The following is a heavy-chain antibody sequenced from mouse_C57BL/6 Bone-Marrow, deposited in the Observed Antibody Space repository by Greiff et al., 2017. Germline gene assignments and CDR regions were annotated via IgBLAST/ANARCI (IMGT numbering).Heavy chain of an antibody. J-gene: IGHJ4*01. CDR2: INYDGSST. V-gene: IGHV5-16*01. D-gene: IGHD3-3*01. CDR3: ARDRASKGGAMDY. CDR1: GFTFSDYY. Sequence: EVKLVESEGGLVQPGSSMKLSCTASGFTFSDYYMAWVRQVPEKGLEWVANINYDGSSTYYLDSLKSRFLISRDNAKNILYRQMSSLKSEDTATYYCARDRASKGGAMDYWGQGTSVTGSS.